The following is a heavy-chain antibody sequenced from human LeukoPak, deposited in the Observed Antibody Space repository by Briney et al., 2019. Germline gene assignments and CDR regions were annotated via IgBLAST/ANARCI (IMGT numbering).Heavy chain of an antibody. J-gene: IGHJ4*02. Sequence: ASVKVSCKVSEYTLDEIPMHWVRQAPGKGLEWMGGFDPEEGKTVSAQKFQDRVIMTEDSSTDTAYMELSGLRSEDTAVYYCTTGNPYSNSWFYYDYWGQGTLVTVSS. D-gene: IGHD6-13*01. CDR3: TTGNPYSNSWFYYDY. CDR2: FDPEEGKT. V-gene: IGHV1-24*01. CDR1: EYTLDEIP.